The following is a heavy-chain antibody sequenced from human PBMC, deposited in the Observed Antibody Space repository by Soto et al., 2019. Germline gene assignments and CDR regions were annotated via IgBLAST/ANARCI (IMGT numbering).Heavy chain of an antibody. CDR1: GFTFSTFA. V-gene: IGHV3-23*01. CDR3: AKSPYYDFWSGSSYYMDV. Sequence: PGGSLRLSCAASGFTFSTFAMSWVRQAPGKGLEWVSVISSSGDHTSYADSVKGRFTISRDNSKNTLYLQMNSLRAEDTAVYYCAKSPYYDFWSGSSYYMDVWGKGTTVTVSS. J-gene: IGHJ6*03. CDR2: ISSSGDHT. D-gene: IGHD3-3*01.